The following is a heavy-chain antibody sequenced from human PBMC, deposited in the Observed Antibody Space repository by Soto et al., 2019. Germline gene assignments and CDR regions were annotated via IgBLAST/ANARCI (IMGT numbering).Heavy chain of an antibody. Sequence: QVQLEESXXXXVQPGRSLRLSCEASGFTFXTXXMHWVRQPPGKXXXXXAASWYDGNQKYYADSVKGRFIISRDNSKKTLYLEMNSLRAEDTAVYYCARAGGTTVTGLWHFDSWGQGTLVTVSS. J-gene: IGHJ4*02. V-gene: IGHV3-33*01. CDR2: SWYDGNQK. CDR1: GFTFXTXX. D-gene: IGHD4-17*01. CDR3: ARAGGTTVTGLWHFDS.